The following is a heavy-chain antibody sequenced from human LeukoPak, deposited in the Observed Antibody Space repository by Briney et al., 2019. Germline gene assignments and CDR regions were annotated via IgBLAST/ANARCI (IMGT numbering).Heavy chain of an antibody. CDR1: GYTFTSYY. J-gene: IGHJ4*02. V-gene: IGHV1-2*02. CDR3: ARVMSRITMVRGVIALPPPGY. D-gene: IGHD3-10*01. Sequence: AASVKVSCKASGYTFTSYYMHWVRQAPGQGLEWMGWINPNSGGTNYAQKFQGRVTMTRDTSISTAYMELSRLRSDDTAVYYCARVMSRITMVRGVIALPPPGYWGQGTLVTVSS. CDR2: INPNSGGT.